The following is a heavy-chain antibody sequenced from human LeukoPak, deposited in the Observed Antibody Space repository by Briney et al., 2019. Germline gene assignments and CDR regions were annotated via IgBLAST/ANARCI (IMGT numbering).Heavy chain of an antibody. Sequence: GASVKVSCKASGYTFTGYYMHWVRQAPGQGLEWMGWINPNSGGTNYAQKFQGRVTMTRVTSISTAYMELSRLRSDDTAVYYCARDDKYYYDSSGYYRTPPGDYWGQGTLVTVSS. CDR3: ARDDKYYYDSSGYYRTPPGDY. D-gene: IGHD3-22*01. CDR1: GYTFTGYY. J-gene: IGHJ4*02. CDR2: INPNSGGT. V-gene: IGHV1-2*02.